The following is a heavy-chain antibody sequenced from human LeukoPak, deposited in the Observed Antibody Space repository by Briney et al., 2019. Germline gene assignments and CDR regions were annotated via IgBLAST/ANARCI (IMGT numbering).Heavy chain of an antibody. Sequence: VASVKVSCKASGYTFTSYGISWVRQAPGQGLEWIGWISTHNGNTNYAQKLQGRVTMTTDTSTSTAYMELRSLRSDDTAVYYCARDDSGSPDYWGQGTLVTVSS. V-gene: IGHV1-18*01. D-gene: IGHD1-26*01. CDR1: GYTFTSYG. CDR3: ARDDSGSPDY. CDR2: ISTHNGNT. J-gene: IGHJ4*02.